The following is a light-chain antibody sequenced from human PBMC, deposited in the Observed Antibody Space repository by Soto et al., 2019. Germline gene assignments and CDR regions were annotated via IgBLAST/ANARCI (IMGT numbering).Light chain of an antibody. Sequence: EIVLTQSPATLSLSPGERATLSCRASQSVSSYLAWYQHKPGQAPRLLIYDASNRATGIPARFSGSGSGTDSTLTISSLEPDDFAVYYCQQRSNWPPWTFGQGTKVDIK. CDR2: DAS. J-gene: IGKJ1*01. CDR3: QQRSNWPPWT. CDR1: QSVSSY. V-gene: IGKV3-11*01.